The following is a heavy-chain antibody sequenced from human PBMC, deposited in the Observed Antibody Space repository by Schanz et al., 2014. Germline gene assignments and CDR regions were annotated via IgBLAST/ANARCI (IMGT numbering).Heavy chain of an antibody. CDR1: GFTFSSYA. D-gene: IGHD3-10*01. J-gene: IGHJ3*02. Sequence: EVQLLESGGGLVQPGGSLRFSCAASGFTFSSYAMSWVRQAPGKGLEWVSAISGSGGSTYYADSVKGRFTISRDNSKNTLYLQMNSLRAEDTAVYYCAKGRFGELSAFDIWGQGTMVTVSS. V-gene: IGHV3-23*01. CDR3: AKGRFGELSAFDI. CDR2: ISGSGGST.